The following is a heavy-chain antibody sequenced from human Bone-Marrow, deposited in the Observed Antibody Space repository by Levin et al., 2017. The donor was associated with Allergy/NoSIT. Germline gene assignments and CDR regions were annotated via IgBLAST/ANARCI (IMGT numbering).Heavy chain of an antibody. CDR3: ARDAVPVFYYGSGTYAHFFDY. CDR1: GYTFSTYG. Sequence: GESLKISCTASGYTFSTYGLSWVRQAPGQGLEWMGWISAYNGDTNYAQNFQARVIMTTDTSTSTAYMELRSLRSDDTAVYFCARDAVPVFYYGSGTYAHFFDYWGQGTLVTVSS. J-gene: IGHJ4*02. CDR2: ISAYNGDT. D-gene: IGHD3-10*01. V-gene: IGHV1-18*01.